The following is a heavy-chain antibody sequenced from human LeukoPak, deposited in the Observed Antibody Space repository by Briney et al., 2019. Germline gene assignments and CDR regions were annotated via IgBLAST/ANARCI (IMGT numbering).Heavy chain of an antibody. V-gene: IGHV1-69*13. CDR1: GYTFTSYG. CDR3: ARERQNYDSSGYYSR. Sequence: SVKVSCKASGYTFTSYGISWVRQAPGQGLEWMGGIIPIFGTANYAQKFQGRVTITADESTSTAYMELSSLRSEDTAVYYCARERQNYDSSGYYSRWGQGTLVTVSS. CDR2: IIPIFGTA. D-gene: IGHD3-22*01. J-gene: IGHJ4*02.